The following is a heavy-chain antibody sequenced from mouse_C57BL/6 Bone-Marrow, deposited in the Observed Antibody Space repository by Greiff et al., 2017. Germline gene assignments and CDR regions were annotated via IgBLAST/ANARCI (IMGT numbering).Heavy chain of an antibody. CDR1: GYTFTSYG. J-gene: IGHJ3*01. V-gene: IGHV1-81*01. CDR3: ARSGNDYSWFAY. D-gene: IGHD2-4*01. Sequence: VKVVESGAELARPGASVKLSCKASGYTFTSYGISWVKQRTGQGLEWIGEIYPRSGNTYYNAKFKGKATLTADKSSSTAYMELRSLTSEDSAVYFCARSGNDYSWFAYWGQGTLVTVSA. CDR2: IYPRSGNT.